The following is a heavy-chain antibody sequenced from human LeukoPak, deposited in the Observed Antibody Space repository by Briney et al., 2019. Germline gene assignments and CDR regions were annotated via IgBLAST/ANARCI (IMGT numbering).Heavy chain of an antibody. CDR3: ARASGPFDY. CDR2: ISWNSGSI. V-gene: IGHV3-9*01. Sequence: GGSLRLSCAASGFTFDDYAMHWVRQAPGKGLEWVSGISWNSGSIGYADSVKGRFTISRDNAKNSLYLQMNSLRGDNTALYYCARASGPFDYWGQGTLVTVSS. D-gene: IGHD3-10*01. CDR1: GFTFDDYA. J-gene: IGHJ4*02.